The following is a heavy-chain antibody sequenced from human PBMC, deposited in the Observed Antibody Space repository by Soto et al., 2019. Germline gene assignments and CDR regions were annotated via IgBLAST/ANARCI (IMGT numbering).Heavy chain of an antibody. CDR1: GDSISSGSYY. J-gene: IGHJ6*02. CDR3: ARSDIAAAGYGMDV. CDR2: IYYSGST. V-gene: IGHV4-31*03. D-gene: IGHD6-13*01. Sequence: TSETLSLTCTVSGDSISSGSYYWSWIRQHPGKGLEWIGYIYYSGSTYYNPSLKSRVTISIDTSKNQFSLKLSSVTAADTAVYYCARSDIAAAGYGMDVWGQGTTVTVSS.